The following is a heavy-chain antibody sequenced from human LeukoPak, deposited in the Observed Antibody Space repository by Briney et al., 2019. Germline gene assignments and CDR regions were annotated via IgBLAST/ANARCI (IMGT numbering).Heavy chain of an antibody. CDR1: GYTFTGYY. Sequence: ASVKVSCKASGYTFTGYYMHWVRQAPGQGLEWMGWINPNSGGTNYAQKFQGRVTMTRDTSISTAYMGLSRLRSDDTAVYYCARDREGSSWYSWGQYNWFDPWGQGTLVTVSS. J-gene: IGHJ5*02. V-gene: IGHV1-2*02. D-gene: IGHD6-13*01. CDR2: INPNSGGT. CDR3: ARDREGSSWYSWGQYNWFDP.